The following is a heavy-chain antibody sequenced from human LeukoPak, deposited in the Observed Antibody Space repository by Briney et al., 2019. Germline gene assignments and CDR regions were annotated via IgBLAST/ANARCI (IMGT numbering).Heavy chain of an antibody. CDR2: IVVGSGNT. J-gene: IGHJ5*02. CDR1: GFTFTSSA. D-gene: IGHD4-11*01. V-gene: IGHV1-58*02. Sequence: SVKVSCKASGFTFTSSAMQWVRQARGQRLEWIGWIVVGSGNTNYAQKFQERVTITRDMSTSTAYMELSSLRSEDTAVYYCAAERSDSNYENWFDPWGRGTLVTVSS. CDR3: AAERSDSNYENWFDP.